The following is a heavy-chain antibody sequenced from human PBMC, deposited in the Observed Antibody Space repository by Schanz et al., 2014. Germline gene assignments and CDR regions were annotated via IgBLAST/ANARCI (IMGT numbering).Heavy chain of an antibody. CDR2: IRYDGSNK. CDR3: VKGGTNTLDS. V-gene: IGHV3-30*02. CDR1: GFTFSSYG. J-gene: IGHJ4*02. Sequence: QVQLVESGGGVVQSGGSLRLSCAASGFTFSSYGMHWVRQAPGKGLEWVAFIRYDGSNKYYADSVKGRFTISRDNSKNTLYLQMNSLRGDDTAIYYCVKGGTNTLDSWGQGTLVTVSS.